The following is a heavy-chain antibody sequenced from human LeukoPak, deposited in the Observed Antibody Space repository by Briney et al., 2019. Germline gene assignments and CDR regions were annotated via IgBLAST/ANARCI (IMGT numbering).Heavy chain of an antibody. Sequence: GGSLRLSCAASGFTFSSYWMSWVRQAPGKGLEWVANIKQDGSEKYYVDSVKGRLTVSRDNSENTLYLQLSSLRADDTAVYYCAKDWLWFGELSVNDFWGQGTLVTVSS. CDR3: AKDWLWFGELSVNDF. V-gene: IGHV3-7*03. CDR2: IKQDGSEK. D-gene: IGHD3-10*01. J-gene: IGHJ4*02. CDR1: GFTFSSYW.